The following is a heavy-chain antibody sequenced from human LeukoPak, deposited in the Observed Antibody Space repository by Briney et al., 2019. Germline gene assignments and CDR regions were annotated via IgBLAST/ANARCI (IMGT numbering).Heavy chain of an antibody. CDR3: ARAGDYYDFWSGYSQDV. V-gene: IGHV1-18*01. CDR1: GYTFTSYG. J-gene: IGHJ6*04. Sequence: ASVKVSCKASGYTFTSYGISWVRQAPGQGLEWMGWISAYKGNTNYAQKLQGRVTMTTDTSTSTAYVELRSLRSDDTAVYYCARAGDYYDFWSGYSQDVWGKGTTVTVSS. D-gene: IGHD3-3*01. CDR2: ISAYKGNT.